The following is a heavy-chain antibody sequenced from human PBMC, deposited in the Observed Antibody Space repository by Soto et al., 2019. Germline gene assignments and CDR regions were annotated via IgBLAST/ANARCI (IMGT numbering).Heavy chain of an antibody. CDR2: IYHSGST. J-gene: IGHJ3*02. V-gene: IGHV4-30-2*01. CDR3: ARVYDSSGLHAFDI. D-gene: IGHD3-22*01. CDR1: GGSISSGGYS. Sequence: QLQLQESGSGLVKPSQTLSLTCAVSGGSISSGGYSWSWIRQPPGKGLEWIGYIYHSGSTYYNPSLKIRATVPVDRAKNQFSLKLSSVTAADTAVYYCARVYDSSGLHAFDIWGQGTMVTVSS.